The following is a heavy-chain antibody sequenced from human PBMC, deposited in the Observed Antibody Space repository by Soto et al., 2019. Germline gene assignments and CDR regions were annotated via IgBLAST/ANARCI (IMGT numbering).Heavy chain of an antibody. CDR2: ISGYNGHT. CDR1: GYTFTTYG. V-gene: IGHV1-18*01. J-gene: IGHJ6*02. CDR3: AREGEMPYYYYGLYV. D-gene: IGHD3-16*01. Sequence: QVQLVQSGAEVRKPGASVKVSCKASGYTFTTYGISWVRQAPGQGLEWMGWISGYNGHTKYAQKFQGRVTMTTDTSTSTVYMDLRSLRSDDTAVYYCAREGEMPYYYYGLYVWGQGTTVTVSS.